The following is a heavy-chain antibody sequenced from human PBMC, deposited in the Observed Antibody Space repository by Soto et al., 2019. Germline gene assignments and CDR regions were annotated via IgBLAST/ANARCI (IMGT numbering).Heavy chain of an antibody. CDR2: FDPEDGRR. CDR1: GYTLSQLS. V-gene: IGHV1-24*01. D-gene: IGHD3-22*01. CDR3: ATHSSGYY. Sequence: GASVKVSCKVSGYTLSQLSMHWVRQAPGKGLEWMGAFDPEDGRRIYAQKFQGRFTMTEDTSTDTAYMELTRLRYEDTAVYYCATHSSGYYWGQGTQVTVSS. J-gene: IGHJ4*02.